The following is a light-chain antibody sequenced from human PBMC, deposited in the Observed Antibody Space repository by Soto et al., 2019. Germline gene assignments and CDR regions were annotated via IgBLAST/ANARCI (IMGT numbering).Light chain of an antibody. CDR1: QSLSRGY. Sequence: EIVLTQSPGTLSVSPGERATLSCRATQSLSRGYLAWYQQKPGQAPRLLIYSASNRATGIPDRFIGSGSGTDFTLTISRVEPEDFAVYYCQQYESPPPFIIGPGTKVYFK. CDR3: QQYESPPPFI. CDR2: SAS. V-gene: IGKV3-20*01. J-gene: IGKJ3*01.